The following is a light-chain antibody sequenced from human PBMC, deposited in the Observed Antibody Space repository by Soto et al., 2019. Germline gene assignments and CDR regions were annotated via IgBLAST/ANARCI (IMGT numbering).Light chain of an antibody. CDR2: WAS. J-gene: IGKJ2*01. Sequence: DIQMTQSPSTLSASVGDRVTITCRASQSISSWLAWYQQKPGQPPKLLIYWASTRESGVPDRFSGSGSGTDFTLTISSLQAEDVAVYYCQQYYSTPPPTFGQGTKLEIK. V-gene: IGKV4-1*01. CDR3: QQYYSTPPPT. CDR1: QSISSW.